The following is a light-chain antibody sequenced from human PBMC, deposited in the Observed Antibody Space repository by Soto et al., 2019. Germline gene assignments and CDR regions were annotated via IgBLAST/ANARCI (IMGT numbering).Light chain of an antibody. V-gene: IGKV1-39*01. CDR1: QSISSS. CDR2: AAS. J-gene: IGKJ1*01. CDR3: QQSYSTSRT. Sequence: DIQMTQSPSSLSASVGDRVTITCRASQSISSSLNWYQQKPGKAPKLLIYAASSLQSGVPSRFSGSGSGTDFTLTISSLQPEDFATYYCQQSYSTSRTFGQGTKVEIK.